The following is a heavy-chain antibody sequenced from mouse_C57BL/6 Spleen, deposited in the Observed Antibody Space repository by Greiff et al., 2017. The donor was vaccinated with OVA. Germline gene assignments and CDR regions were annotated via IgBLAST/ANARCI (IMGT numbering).Heavy chain of an antibody. Sequence: VQLQQSGPELVKPGASVKISCKASGYTFTDYYMNWVKQSHGKSLEWIGDINPNNGGTSYNQKFKGKATLTVDKSSSTAYMELRSLTSEDSAVYYCARAELTGTEGYFDVWGTGTTVTVSS. J-gene: IGHJ1*03. CDR3: ARAELTGTEGYFDV. CDR2: INPNNGGT. V-gene: IGHV1-26*01. D-gene: IGHD4-1*01. CDR1: GYTFTDYY.